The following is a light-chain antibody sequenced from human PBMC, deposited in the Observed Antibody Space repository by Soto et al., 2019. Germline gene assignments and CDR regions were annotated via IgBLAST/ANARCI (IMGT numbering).Light chain of an antibody. CDR3: QQYDNYPLT. J-gene: IGKJ4*01. CDR1: QSINNW. CDR2: DAS. V-gene: IGKV1-5*01. Sequence: DIQMTQSPSTLSASVGDRVTITCRASQSINNWLAWYQQKPGKAPKFLIYDASTLESGVPSRFSGSASGTEFTLTITSLPPEDFATYYCQQYDNYPLTFGGGTRVEIK.